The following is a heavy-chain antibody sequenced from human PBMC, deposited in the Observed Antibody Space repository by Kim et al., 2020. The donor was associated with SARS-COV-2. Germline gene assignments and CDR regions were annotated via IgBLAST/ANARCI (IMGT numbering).Heavy chain of an antibody. J-gene: IGHJ4*02. V-gene: IGHV3-21*01. CDR1: GFTFSSYS. D-gene: IGHD2-2*01. Sequence: GGSLRLSCAASGFTFSSYSMNWVRQAPGKGLEWVSSISSSSSYIYYADSVKGRFTISRDNAKNSLYLQMNSLRAEDTAVYYCARVEGGCSSTSCYGDYDYWGQGTLVTVSS. CDR3: ARVEGGCSSTSCYGDYDY. CDR2: ISSSSSYI.